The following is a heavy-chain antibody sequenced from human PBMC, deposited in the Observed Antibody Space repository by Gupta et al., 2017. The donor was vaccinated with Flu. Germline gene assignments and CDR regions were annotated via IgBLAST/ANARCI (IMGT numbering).Heavy chain of an antibody. CDR1: GFPFTTYG. V-gene: IGHV3-23*01. J-gene: IGHJ4*02. D-gene: IGHD2-21*01. CDR3: ARRDIVVVVAGFDY. CDR2: VSRSDGTT. Sequence: SGFPFTTYGMNWVRQAPGKGLEWVAGVSRSDGTTHYGDSVRGRFKISTDDSQDILYLQMNDLKVEDTAIYYGARRDIVVVVAGFDYWGQGTLVTVSS.